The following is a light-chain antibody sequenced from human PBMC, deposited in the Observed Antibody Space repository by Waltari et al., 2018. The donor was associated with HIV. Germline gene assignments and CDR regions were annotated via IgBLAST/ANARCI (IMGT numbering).Light chain of an antibody. CDR3: QQYYTIGPT. J-gene: IGKJ4*01. CDR2: WAS. Sequence: DIVMTQSPNSLAVSLGERATINCRSSRSILYSSNNQNYLSWYQQKPGQCPKVRIYWASTPASGGPYRFSGSGSGTNFSLTISSLQSDDVALYYCQQYYTIGPTFGGGTKVE. V-gene: IGKV4-1*01. CDR1: RSILYSSNNQNY.